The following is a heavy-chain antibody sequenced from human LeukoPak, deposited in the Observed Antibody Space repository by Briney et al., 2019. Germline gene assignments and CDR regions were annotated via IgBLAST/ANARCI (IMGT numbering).Heavy chain of an antibody. J-gene: IGHJ5*02. Sequence: PSETLSLTCSVSGGSISSRNYYWGWIRQPPGKKLEWIGSIYYSGGTYYNPSLKSRVTISVDTSKNQFSLKLSSVTAADTAVYYCARGGCSGGSCYQDWFDPWGQGTLVTVSS. CDR1: GGSISSRNYY. V-gene: IGHV4-39*07. CDR2: IYYSGGT. CDR3: ARGGCSGGSCYQDWFDP. D-gene: IGHD2-15*01.